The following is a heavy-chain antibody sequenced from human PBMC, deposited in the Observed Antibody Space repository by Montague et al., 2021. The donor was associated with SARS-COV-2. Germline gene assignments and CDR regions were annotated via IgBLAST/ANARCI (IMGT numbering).Heavy chain of an antibody. J-gene: IGHJ4*02. D-gene: IGHD2-21*01. V-gene: IGHV5-51*03. CDR1: GYNFPNYW. CDR3: ANSATRVVPPGAPRPNPYCLGH. Sequence: QSGAEVKKPGESLKISCKASGYNFPNYWIGWVRQMPGKGLEWMGIIYPHDSDTRYRPSFQGQVTISADKSINTAYLQWSSLKASDTAVYYCANSATRVVPPGAPRPNPYCLGHWGQGTLVTVSS. CDR2: IYPHDSDT.